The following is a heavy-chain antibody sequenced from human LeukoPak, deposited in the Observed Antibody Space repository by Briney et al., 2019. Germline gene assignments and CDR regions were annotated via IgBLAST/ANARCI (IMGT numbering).Heavy chain of an antibody. D-gene: IGHD3-3*01. J-gene: IGHJ5*02. CDR3: ARLYYDFWSGYRNNWFDP. CDR2: INHSGST. Sequence: SETLSLTCAVYGGSFSGYYWSWIRQPPGKGLEWIGEINHSGSTNYNPSLKSRVTISVDTSKNQFSLKLSSVTAADTAVYYCARLYYDFWSGYRNNWFDPWGQGTLVTVSS. CDR1: GGSFSGYY. V-gene: IGHV4-34*01.